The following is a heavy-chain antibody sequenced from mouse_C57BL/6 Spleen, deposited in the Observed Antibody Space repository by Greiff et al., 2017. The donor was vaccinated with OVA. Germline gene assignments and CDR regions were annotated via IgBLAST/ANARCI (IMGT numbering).Heavy chain of an antibody. Sequence: QVQLQQSGPGLVQPSQSLSITCTVSGFSLTSYGVHWVRQPPGKGLEWLGVIWSGGSTDDNAAFISRLSISKDNSKSQVFFKMNSLQADDTAIYYCAKNGVVTTRAMDYWGQGTSVTVSS. CDR2: IWSGGST. CDR1: GFSLTSYG. D-gene: IGHD2-2*01. V-gene: IGHV2-4*01. CDR3: AKNGVVTTRAMDY. J-gene: IGHJ4*01.